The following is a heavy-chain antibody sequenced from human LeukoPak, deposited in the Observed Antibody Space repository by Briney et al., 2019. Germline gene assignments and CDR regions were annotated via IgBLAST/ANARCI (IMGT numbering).Heavy chain of an antibody. CDR3: ATDHNYGYGAFDI. Sequence: GGSLRLSCAASGFTFDDYAMHWVRQAPGKGLEWVSGISWNSGSIVYADSVKGRFTISRDNAKTSLYLQMNTLRAEDTALYYCATDHNYGYGAFDIWGQGTMVTVSS. CDR1: GFTFDDYA. CDR2: ISWNSGSI. D-gene: IGHD5-18*01. V-gene: IGHV3-9*01. J-gene: IGHJ3*02.